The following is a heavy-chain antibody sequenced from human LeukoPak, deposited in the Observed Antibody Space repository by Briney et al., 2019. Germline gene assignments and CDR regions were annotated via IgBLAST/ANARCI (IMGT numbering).Heavy chain of an antibody. D-gene: IGHD3-10*01. V-gene: IGHV4-59*08. CDR3: ASGNNYYGSGSPGDWFDP. J-gene: IGHJ5*02. Sequence: SETLSLTCTVSGGSISSYYWSWIRQPPGKGLEWIGYIYYSGSTNYNPSLKSRVTISVDTSKNQFSLKLSSVTAADTAVYYCASGNNYYGSGSPGDWFDPWGQGTLVTVSS. CDR2: IYYSGST. CDR1: GGSISSYY.